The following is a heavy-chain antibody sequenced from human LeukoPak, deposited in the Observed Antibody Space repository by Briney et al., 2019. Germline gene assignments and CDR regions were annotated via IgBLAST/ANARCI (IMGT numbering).Heavy chain of an antibody. CDR2: ITSSSSYM. V-gene: IGHV3-21*01. CDR1: GFTFSSYS. J-gene: IGHJ4*02. Sequence: GGSLRLSCAASGFTFSSYSMNWVRQAPGKGLEWVSSITSSSSYMYYADSVKGRFTISRDNAKNSLYLQMNSLRAEDTAVYYCARDLTSYYFDYWGQGTLVTVSS. CDR3: ARDLTSYYFDY. D-gene: IGHD2/OR15-2a*01.